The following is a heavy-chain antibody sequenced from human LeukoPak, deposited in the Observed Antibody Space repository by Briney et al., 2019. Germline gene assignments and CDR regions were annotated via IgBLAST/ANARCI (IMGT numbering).Heavy chain of an antibody. CDR3: ARTRSSPNWFDP. CDR1: GFTFSSYS. V-gene: IGHV3-21*01. D-gene: IGHD3-10*01. CDR2: ISSSSSYI. J-gene: IGHJ5*02. Sequence: GGSLRLSCAASGFTFSSYSMKWVRQAPGKGLEWVSSISSSSSYIYYADSVKGRFTISRDNAKNSLYLQMNSLRAEDTAVYYCARTRSSPNWFDPWGQGTLVTVSS.